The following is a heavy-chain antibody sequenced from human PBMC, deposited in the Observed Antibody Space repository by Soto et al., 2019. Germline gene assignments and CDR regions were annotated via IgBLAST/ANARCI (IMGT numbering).Heavy chain of an antibody. CDR2: INPNSGAP. V-gene: IGHV1-2*02. D-gene: IGHD2-2*01. J-gene: IGHJ4*02. CDR1: GYTFTAYY. Sequence: QVQLVQSGTEMRKSGASVKVSCKASGYTFTAYYIFWVRQAPGQGLEWMGWINPNSGAPHYAQKFQGRVTMTRDTSISTADMEVSRLTSDDTAVYYCARGVVVTGSKGRPFDSWGQGSLVTVSS. CDR3: ARGVVVTGSKGRPFDS.